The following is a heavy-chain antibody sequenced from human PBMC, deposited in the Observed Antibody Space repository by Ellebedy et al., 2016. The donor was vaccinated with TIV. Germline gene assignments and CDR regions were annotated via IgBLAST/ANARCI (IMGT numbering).Heavy chain of an antibody. CDR3: ARGGVGATFFDY. J-gene: IGHJ4*02. V-gene: IGHV4-34*01. Sequence: MPSETLSLTCAVYGGSFSGYYWSWIRQPPGKGLEWIGEINHSGSTNYNPSLKSRVTISVDTSKNQFSLKLSSVTAADTAVYYCARGGVGATFFDYWGQGTLVTVSS. CDR2: INHSGST. D-gene: IGHD1-26*01. CDR1: GGSFSGYY.